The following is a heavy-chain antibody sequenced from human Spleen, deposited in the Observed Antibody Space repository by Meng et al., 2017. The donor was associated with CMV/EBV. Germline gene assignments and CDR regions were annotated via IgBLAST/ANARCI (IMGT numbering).Heavy chain of an antibody. V-gene: IGHV3-20*04. J-gene: IGHJ4*02. CDR2: IDWNGGST. CDR3: ARYNEGLLDY. D-gene: IGHD1-14*01. CDR1: GFTFSSFW. Sequence: GESLKISCAASGFTFSSFWMSWVRQAPGKGMDCVSAIDWNGGSTGYADSVKGRFTISRDNAKNSLYLQMNSLVAEDTDLYYCARYNEGLLDYWGQGTLVTVSS.